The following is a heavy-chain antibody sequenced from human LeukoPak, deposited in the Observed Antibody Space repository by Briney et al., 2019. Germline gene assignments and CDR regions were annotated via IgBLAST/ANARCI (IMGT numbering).Heavy chain of an antibody. V-gene: IGHV3-23*01. CDR3: AKDREYSYVYDAFDI. J-gene: IGHJ3*02. D-gene: IGHD3-16*01. CDR1: GVTFSSYA. Sequence: GGSLRLSCAASGVTFSSYAMSWVRQAPGKGLEWVSGMSGSGGSTYYADSVKGRFTISRDNSKNTLYLQMNTLRAEDTAVYYCAKDREYSYVYDAFDIWGQGTLVTVSS. CDR2: MSGSGGST.